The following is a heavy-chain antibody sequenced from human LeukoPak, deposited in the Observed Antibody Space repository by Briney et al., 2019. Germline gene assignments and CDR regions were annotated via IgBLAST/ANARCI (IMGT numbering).Heavy chain of an antibody. CDR1: GFTFSSYG. CDR3: ARDYGRISNTVAGIRH. D-gene: IGHD6-19*01. Sequence: GGSLRLSCAASGFTFSSYGMHWVRQAPGKGLEWVAVIWYDGSNKYYADSVKGRFTISRDNSKNTLYLQMNSLRAEDTAVYYCARDYGRISNTVAGIRHWGQGTLVTVSS. J-gene: IGHJ4*02. V-gene: IGHV3-33*01. CDR2: IWYDGSNK.